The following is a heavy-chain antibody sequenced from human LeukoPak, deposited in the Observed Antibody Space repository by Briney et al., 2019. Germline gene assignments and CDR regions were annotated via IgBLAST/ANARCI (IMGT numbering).Heavy chain of an antibody. J-gene: IGHJ4*02. Sequence: GGSLRLSCAASGFTFSGYSMNWVRQAPGKGLEWVSYITSSSSTKYYADSVKGRFTISRDNARSSLYLQMNSLRAEDTAVYYCARVRGSYSADYWGQGTLVTVSS. CDR1: GFTFSGYS. D-gene: IGHD1-26*01. CDR2: ITSSSSTK. V-gene: IGHV3-48*04. CDR3: ARVRGSYSADY.